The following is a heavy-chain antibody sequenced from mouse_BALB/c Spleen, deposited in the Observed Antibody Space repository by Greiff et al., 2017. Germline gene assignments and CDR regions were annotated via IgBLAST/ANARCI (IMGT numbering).Heavy chain of an antibody. CDR1: GFAFSSYD. CDR3: ARQDDYDLYAMDY. J-gene: IGHJ4*01. D-gene: IGHD2-4*01. CDR2: ISSGGGST. Sequence: VQLKQSGGGLVKPGGSLKLSCAASGFAFSSYDMSWVRQTPEKRLEWVAYISSGGGSTYYPDTVKGRFTISRDNAKNTLYLQMSSLKSEDTAMYYCARQDDYDLYAMDYWGQGTSVTVSS. V-gene: IGHV5-12-1*01.